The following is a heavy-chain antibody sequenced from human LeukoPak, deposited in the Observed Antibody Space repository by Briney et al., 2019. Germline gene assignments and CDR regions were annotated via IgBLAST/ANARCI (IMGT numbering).Heavy chain of an antibody. V-gene: IGHV4-59*12. CDR2: IYYSGST. Sequence: SETLSLTCTVSGGSISSYYWSWIRQPPGKGLGWIGYIYYSGSTNYDPSLKSRVTISVDTSKNQFSLKLSSVTAADTAVYYCARGRNYYGSGSPKYSYYYYYYMDVWGKGTTVTVSS. J-gene: IGHJ6*03. D-gene: IGHD3-10*01. CDR3: ARGRNYYGSGSPKYSYYYYYYMDV. CDR1: GGSISSYY.